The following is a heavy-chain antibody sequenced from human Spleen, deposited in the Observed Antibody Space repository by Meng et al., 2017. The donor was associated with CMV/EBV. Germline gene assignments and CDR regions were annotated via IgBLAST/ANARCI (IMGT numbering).Heavy chain of an antibody. Sequence: SCKASGYTFTGYFVHWVRQAPGQGLEWVGWLSPNSGSTHYAQKFQGRVTMTRDTSISTAYMELSSLRSDDTAVYYCARHVGGWFYFDYWGQGTLVTVSS. D-gene: IGHD6-19*01. CDR2: LSPNSGST. J-gene: IGHJ4*02. CDR3: ARHVGGWFYFDY. CDR1: GYTFTGYF. V-gene: IGHV1-2*02.